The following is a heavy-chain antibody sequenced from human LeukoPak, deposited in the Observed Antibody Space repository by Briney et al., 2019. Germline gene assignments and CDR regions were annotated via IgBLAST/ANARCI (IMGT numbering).Heavy chain of an antibody. CDR1: GFTFSSYS. J-gene: IGHJ3*02. CDR2: ISSSSSI. CDR3: ARDETWAFDI. Sequence: PGGSLRPSCAASGFTFSSYSMNWVRQAPGKGLEWVSYISSSSSIYYADSVKGRFTISRDNAKNSLYLQMNSLSDEDTAVYYCARDETWAFDIWGQGTMVTVSS. V-gene: IGHV3-48*02.